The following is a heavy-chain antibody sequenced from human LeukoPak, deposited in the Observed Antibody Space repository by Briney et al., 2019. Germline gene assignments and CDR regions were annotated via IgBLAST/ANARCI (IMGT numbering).Heavy chain of an antibody. CDR2: IKQDGSEK. CDR3: ARVGRYCSGGSCYKDDAFDI. J-gene: IGHJ3*02. V-gene: IGHV3-7*01. Sequence: GGSQRLSCAASGFTFSSYWMSWVRQAPGKGLEWVANIKQDGSEKYYVDSVKGRFTISRDNAKNSLYLQMNSLRAEDTAVYYCARVGRYCSGGSCYKDDAFDIWGRGTMVTVSS. D-gene: IGHD2-15*01. CDR1: GFTFSSYW.